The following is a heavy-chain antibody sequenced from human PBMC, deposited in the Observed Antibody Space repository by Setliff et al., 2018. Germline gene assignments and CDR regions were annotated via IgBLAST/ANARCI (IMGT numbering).Heavy chain of an antibody. D-gene: IGHD3-10*01. CDR1: GGSFSSYA. V-gene: IGHV1-69*11. J-gene: IGHJ3*02. CDR2: IIPVLDTT. CDR3: ARGVVNWAAFNI. Sequence: SVKVSCKVSGGSFSSYAISWVRQAPGQGPERLGRIIPVLDTTDYSPKFQDRLTITADEPSRTVNMELHSLRSEDTALYYCARGVVNWAAFNIWGQGTMVTVS.